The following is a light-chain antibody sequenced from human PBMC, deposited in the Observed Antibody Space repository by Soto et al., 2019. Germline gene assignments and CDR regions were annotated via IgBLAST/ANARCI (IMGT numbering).Light chain of an antibody. CDR3: QQYADSPLLS. V-gene: IGKV3-11*01. CDR1: PSVSNS. CDR2: DAS. Sequence: ESVLTQSPATLSLSPGERATLSCRASPSVSNSLAWYQHKPGQAPRLLIYDASNRATGVPTRFSGSGSGTDFTLTISSLEPEDFAVYYCQQYADSPLLSFGGGTRLEI. J-gene: IGKJ4*01.